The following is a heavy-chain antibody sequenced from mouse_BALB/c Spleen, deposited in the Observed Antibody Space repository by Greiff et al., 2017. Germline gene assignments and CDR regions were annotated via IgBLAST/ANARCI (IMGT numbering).Heavy chain of an antibody. Sequence: VKLQESGPGLVAPSQSLSITCTVSGFSLTSYGVHWVRQPPGKGLEWLGVIWAGGSTNYNSALMSRLSISKDNSKSQVFLKMNSLQTDDTAMYYCAREGLRRGAWFAYWGQGTLVTVSA. CDR2: IWAGGST. CDR3: AREGLRRGAWFAY. D-gene: IGHD2-2*01. V-gene: IGHV2-9*02. J-gene: IGHJ3*01. CDR1: GFSLTSYG.